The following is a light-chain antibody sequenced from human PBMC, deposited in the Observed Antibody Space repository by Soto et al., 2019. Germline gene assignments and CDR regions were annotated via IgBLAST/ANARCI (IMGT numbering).Light chain of an antibody. Sequence: EIVLTQSPATLSLSPGERATLSCRASHSVSSYLARYQQKPGQPPRLLIYDASNRATSIPARFSGSGAGTDFTLTISSLVPEDFAVYYCQQRSNWPTITFGQGTRLEIK. V-gene: IGKV3-11*01. CDR2: DAS. J-gene: IGKJ5*01. CDR3: QQRSNWPTIT. CDR1: HSVSSY.